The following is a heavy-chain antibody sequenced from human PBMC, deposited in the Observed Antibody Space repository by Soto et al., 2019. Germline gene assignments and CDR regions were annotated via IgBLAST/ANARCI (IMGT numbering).Heavy chain of an antibody. D-gene: IGHD1-26*01. CDR2: ISYDGSNK. CDR3: AKDVGASVVGATGFDY. Sequence: HPGGSLRLSCAASGFTFSSYGMHWVRQAPGKGLEWVAVISYDGSNKYYADSVKGRFTISRDNSKNTLYLQMNSLRAEDTAVYYCAKDVGASVVGATGFDYWGQGTLVTVSS. V-gene: IGHV3-30*18. J-gene: IGHJ4*02. CDR1: GFTFSSYG.